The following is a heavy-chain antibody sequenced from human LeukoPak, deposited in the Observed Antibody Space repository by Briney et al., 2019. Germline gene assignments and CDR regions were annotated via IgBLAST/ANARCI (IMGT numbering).Heavy chain of an antibody. Sequence: GGSLRLSCAASGFTFSSYAVNWVRQAPGKGLEWVSAISGSGGSAYYADSMKGRFTISRDNSKNTLYLQMNSLRAEDTAIYYCAKDAQSPEVTYYFDYWGQGTLVTVSS. CDR1: GFTFSSYA. D-gene: IGHD5-18*01. J-gene: IGHJ4*02. CDR2: ISGSGGSA. CDR3: AKDAQSPEVTYYFDY. V-gene: IGHV3-23*01.